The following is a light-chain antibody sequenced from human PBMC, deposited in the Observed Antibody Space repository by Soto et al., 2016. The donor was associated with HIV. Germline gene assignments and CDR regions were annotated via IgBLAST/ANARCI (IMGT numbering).Light chain of an antibody. V-gene: IGLV3-19*01. CDR2: GKN. CDR1: SLRTYY. CDR3: NSRDSSGNHLV. Sequence: SSELTQDPAVSVALGQTVRITCQGDSLRTYYANWYQQKPGQAPVLVIYGKNNRPSGIPDRFSGSSSGNTAPLTITGAQAEDEADYYCNSRDSSGNHLVFGGGTKLTV. J-gene: IGLJ2*01.